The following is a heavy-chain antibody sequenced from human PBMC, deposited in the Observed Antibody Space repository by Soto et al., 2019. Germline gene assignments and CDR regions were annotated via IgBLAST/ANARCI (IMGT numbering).Heavy chain of an antibody. CDR3: ARCSSDFYNPLDY. D-gene: IGHD3-3*01. CDR1: GGSFSGYY. CDR2: INHSGST. J-gene: IGHJ4*02. V-gene: IGHV4-34*10. Sequence: SETLSLTCAVYGGSFSGYYWSWIRQPPGKGLEWIGEINHSGSTNYSPSFQGQVTISADKSINTAYLQWSGLKASDTAMYYCARCSSDFYNPLDYWGQGTLVTVSS.